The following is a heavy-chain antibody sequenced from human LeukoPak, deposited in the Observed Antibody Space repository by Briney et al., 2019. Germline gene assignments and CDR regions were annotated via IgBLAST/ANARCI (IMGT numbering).Heavy chain of an antibody. D-gene: IGHD3-22*01. CDR3: ARTRRIFPRNYYDSRPDAFDI. Sequence: SETLSLTCAVYGGSFSGYYWSWIRQPPGKGLEWIGEINHSGSANYNPSLKSRVTISVDTSKNQFSLKLSSVTAADTAVYYCARTRRIFPRNYYDSRPDAFDIWGQGTMVTVSS. V-gene: IGHV4-34*01. CDR2: INHSGSA. CDR1: GGSFSGYY. J-gene: IGHJ3*02.